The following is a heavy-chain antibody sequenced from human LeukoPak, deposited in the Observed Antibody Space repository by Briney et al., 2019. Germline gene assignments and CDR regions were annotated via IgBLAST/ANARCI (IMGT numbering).Heavy chain of an antibody. CDR2: IIPIFGTA. CDR1: GGTFSSYA. Sequence: ASVKVSCKASGGTFSSYAISWVRQAPGQGLEWMGGIIPIFGTANYAQKFQGRVTITADESTSTAYMELSSLRSEDTAVYYCARSLGPYGSGKFYYFDYWGQGTLVTVSS. V-gene: IGHV1-69*13. D-gene: IGHD3-10*01. CDR3: ARSLGPYGSGKFYYFDY. J-gene: IGHJ4*02.